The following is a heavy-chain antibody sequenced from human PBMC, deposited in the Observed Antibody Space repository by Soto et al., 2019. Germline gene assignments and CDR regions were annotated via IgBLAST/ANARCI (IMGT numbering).Heavy chain of an antibody. D-gene: IGHD3-22*01. V-gene: IGHV3-23*01. CDR3: ARRLLSYDSSGYYSLIYYGMDV. J-gene: IGHJ6*02. Sequence: GGSLRLSCAASGLTFSSYAMSWVRQAPGKGLEWVSAISGSGGSTYYADSVKGRFTISRDNSKNTLYLQMNSLRAEDTAVYYCARRLLSYDSSGYYSLIYYGMDVWGQGTTVTVSS. CDR1: GLTFSSYA. CDR2: ISGSGGST.